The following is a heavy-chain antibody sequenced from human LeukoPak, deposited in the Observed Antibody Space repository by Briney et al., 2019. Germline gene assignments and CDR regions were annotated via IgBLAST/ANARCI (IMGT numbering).Heavy chain of an antibody. Sequence: GGSLRLSCAASGFTFSSSAMSWVRQAPGKGLEWVSAISGSGGNTYYADSVKGRFTISRDNSKNTLYLQMNSLRAEDTAVYYCAKGAIAALNAYFDYWGQGTLVTVSS. CDR3: AKGAIAALNAYFDY. J-gene: IGHJ4*02. V-gene: IGHV3-23*01. CDR1: GFTFSSSA. D-gene: IGHD2-15*01. CDR2: ISGSGGNT.